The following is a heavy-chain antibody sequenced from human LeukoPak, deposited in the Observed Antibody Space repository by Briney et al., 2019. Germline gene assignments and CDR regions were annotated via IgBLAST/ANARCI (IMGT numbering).Heavy chain of an antibody. D-gene: IGHD1-26*01. V-gene: IGHV3-7*01. CDR1: GFTFSSYE. CDR2: IKQDGSEK. Sequence: GGSLRLSCAASGFTFSSYEMNWVRQAPGKGLEWVANIKQDGSEKYYVDSVKGRFTISRDNAKNSLYLQMNSLRAEDTAVYYCARRSRDHIDYWGQGTLVTVSS. CDR3: ARRSRDHIDY. J-gene: IGHJ4*02.